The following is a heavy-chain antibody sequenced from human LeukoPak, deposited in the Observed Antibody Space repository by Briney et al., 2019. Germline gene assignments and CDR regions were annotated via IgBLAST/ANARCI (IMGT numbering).Heavy chain of an antibody. V-gene: IGHV4-34*01. Sequence: PSETLSLTCAVYGGSFSGYYWSWIRQPPGKGLEWIGEINHSGSTNYNPSLKSRVTISVDTSKNQFSLKLSSVTAADTAVYYCARVPGGFDPWGQGTLVTVSS. J-gene: IGHJ5*02. CDR3: ARVPGGFDP. CDR2: INHSGST. CDR1: GGSFSGYY.